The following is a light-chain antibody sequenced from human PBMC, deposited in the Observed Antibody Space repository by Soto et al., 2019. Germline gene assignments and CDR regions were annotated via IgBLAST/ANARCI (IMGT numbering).Light chain of an antibody. CDR1: QSVSNND. CDR2: GAS. Sequence: EIVLTQSPDTLSLSPGERATVSCRASQSVSNNDLAWYQQRPGQAPRLLLDGASTRPTGIPDRFSGSGSGTEFTLTISRLEPEDFAVYYCHHYGSSPPYTFGQGTKLDIK. J-gene: IGKJ2*01. V-gene: IGKV3-20*01. CDR3: HHYGSSPPYT.